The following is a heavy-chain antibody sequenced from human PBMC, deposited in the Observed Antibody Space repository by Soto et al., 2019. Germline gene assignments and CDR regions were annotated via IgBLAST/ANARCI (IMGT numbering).Heavy chain of an antibody. CDR1: GFTFSSYS. V-gene: IGHV3-48*02. D-gene: IGHD4-17*01. CDR3: ARADMVFGYGDYVRCFDY. Sequence: EVQLVESGGGLVQPGGSLRLSCAASGFTFSSYSMNWVRQAPGKGLEWVSYISSSSSTIYYADSVKGRFTISRDNAKNSLYLQMNSLRDEDTAVYYCARADMVFGYGDYVRCFDYWGQGTLVTVSS. CDR2: ISSSSSTI. J-gene: IGHJ4*02.